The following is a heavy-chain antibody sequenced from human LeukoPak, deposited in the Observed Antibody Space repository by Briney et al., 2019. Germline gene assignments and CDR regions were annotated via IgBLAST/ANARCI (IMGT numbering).Heavy chain of an antibody. CDR3: ARDPYRNDFWSGYYYYYGMDV. V-gene: IGHV1-2*02. CDR1: GYTFTGYY. Sequence: ASVKVSCKASGYTFTGYYMHWVRQAPGQGLEWVGWINPNSGGTNYPQKFQGRVTMTRDTSISTAYMELSRLRSDDTAVYYCARDPYRNDFWSGYYYYYGMDVWGQGTTVTVSS. J-gene: IGHJ6*02. D-gene: IGHD3-3*01. CDR2: INPNSGGT.